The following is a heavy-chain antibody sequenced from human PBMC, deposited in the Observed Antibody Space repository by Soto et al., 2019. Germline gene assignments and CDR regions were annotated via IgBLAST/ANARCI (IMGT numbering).Heavy chain of an antibody. V-gene: IGHV6-1*01. CDR2: TYYRSKWYN. CDR1: GDSVSSNSAA. J-gene: IGHJ5*02. D-gene: IGHD3-3*01. CDR3: AMDRLTYYDFGCFDP. Sequence: SQTLSLTCAISGDSVSSNSAAWNWIRQSPSRGLEWLGRTYYRSKWYNEYAVSVNSRITINPDTSKNQLSLQLNSVTPEDTAVYYCAMDRLTYYDFGCFDPWGQGTLVTVSS.